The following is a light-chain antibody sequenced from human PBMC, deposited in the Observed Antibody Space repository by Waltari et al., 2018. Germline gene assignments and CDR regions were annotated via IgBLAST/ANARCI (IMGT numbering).Light chain of an antibody. Sequence: QSALTQPASVSGTPGQSITISCTGPTSDVGNYNLVSWYQQHPGKAPKPMICEVIKRPSGVSDRFSGSKSGNTASLTISGLQAEDEADYYCCSYAGSGTYVFGTGTKVTVL. V-gene: IGLV2-23*02. CDR2: EVI. CDR1: TSDVGNYNL. J-gene: IGLJ1*01. CDR3: CSYAGSGTYV.